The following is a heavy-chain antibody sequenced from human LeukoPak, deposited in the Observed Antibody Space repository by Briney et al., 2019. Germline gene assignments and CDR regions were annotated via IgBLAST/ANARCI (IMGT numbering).Heavy chain of an antibody. D-gene: IGHD6-19*01. CDR1: GFTFSSYW. J-gene: IGHJ4*02. CDR3: AREGSSGWYEFDY. Sequence: PRGSLRLSCAASGFTFSSYWMSWVRQAPGKGLEWVANIKQDGSEKYYVDSVKGRFTISRDNAKNSLYLQMNSLRAEDTAVYYCAREGSSGWYEFDYWGQGTLVTVSS. V-gene: IGHV3-7*01. CDR2: IKQDGSEK.